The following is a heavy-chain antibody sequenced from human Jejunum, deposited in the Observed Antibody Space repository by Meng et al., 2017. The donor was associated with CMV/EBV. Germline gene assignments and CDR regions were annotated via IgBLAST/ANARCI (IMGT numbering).Heavy chain of an antibody. CDR2: ISYGGST. Sequence: ISRCGYYWSWIRQPPGKGLEWIGHISYGGSTYYNPSLKSRLTISVDTSNSQFSLRLSSVTAADTAVYYCARDSDYVWGSYRYRYLDYWGQGTLVTVSS. V-gene: IGHV4-30-4*01. D-gene: IGHD3-16*02. CDR1: ISRCGYY. J-gene: IGHJ4*02. CDR3: ARDSDYVWGSYRYRYLDY.